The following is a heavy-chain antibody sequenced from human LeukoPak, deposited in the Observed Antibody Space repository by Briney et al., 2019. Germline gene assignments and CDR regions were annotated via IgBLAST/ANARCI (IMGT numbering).Heavy chain of an antibody. D-gene: IGHD2-2*01. CDR3: ARDRLDGCSSTSCYSD. J-gene: IGHJ4*02. Sequence: GGSLRLSCAASGFTFSSYEMNWVRQAPGKGLEWVSYISSSGSTIYYADSVKGRFTISSDNAKNSLYLQMNSLRAEDTAVYYCARDRLDGCSSTSCYSDWGQGTLVTVSS. V-gene: IGHV3-48*03. CDR2: ISSSGSTI. CDR1: GFTFSSYE.